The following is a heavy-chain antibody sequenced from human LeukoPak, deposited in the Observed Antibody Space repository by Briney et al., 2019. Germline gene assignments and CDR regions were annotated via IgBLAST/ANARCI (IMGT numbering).Heavy chain of an antibody. Sequence: PGGSLRLSCAASGFTVSSNYMSWVRQAPGKGLEWVSVIYSGGSTYYADSVKGRVTISRDNSKNTLYLQMNSLRAEDTAVYYCARERTYCSSTSCYNWFDPWGQGTLVTVSS. CDR2: IYSGGST. J-gene: IGHJ5*02. D-gene: IGHD2-2*01. CDR3: ARERTYCSSTSCYNWFDP. CDR1: GFTVSSNY. V-gene: IGHV3-66*02.